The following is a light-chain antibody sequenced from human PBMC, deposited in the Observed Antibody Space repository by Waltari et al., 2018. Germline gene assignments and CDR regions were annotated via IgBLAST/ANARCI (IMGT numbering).Light chain of an antibody. V-gene: IGLV1-47*01. J-gene: IGLJ1*01. CDR2: WND. CDR3: AAWDDILSGYV. Sequence: QSVLTQPPSASGTPGQRVTISCSGSSSNIGSNYVYWLRQVPGTAPGTLIYWNDQRPSGVPDRFSGSQSGTSGSLAISGLRSEDEGDYYCAAWDDILSGYVFATGTRVTVL. CDR1: SSNIGSNY.